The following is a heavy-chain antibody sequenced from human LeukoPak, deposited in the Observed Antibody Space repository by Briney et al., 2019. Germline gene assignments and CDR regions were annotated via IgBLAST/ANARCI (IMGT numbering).Heavy chain of an antibody. J-gene: IGHJ6*03. Sequence: SVKVSCKASGGTFSSYAISWVRQAPGQGLEWMGGIIPIFGTANYAQKFQGRVTITADKSTSTAYMELSSLRSEDTAVYYCARDSDCRGGSCYFPRYYYYYMDVWGKGTTVTVSS. D-gene: IGHD2-15*01. CDR1: GGTFSSYA. CDR2: IIPIFGTA. V-gene: IGHV1-69*06. CDR3: ARDSDCRGGSCYFPRYYYYYMDV.